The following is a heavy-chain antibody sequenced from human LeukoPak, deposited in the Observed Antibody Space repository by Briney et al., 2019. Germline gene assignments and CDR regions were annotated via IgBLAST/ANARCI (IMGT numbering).Heavy chain of an antibody. CDR1: SDSFSRRTCY. CDR3: AGDADTINWFFF. Sequence: SETLSLTCTASSDSFSRRTCYWGWLRHPPGKGLEWIGSISYSGSTSYNPSLKSRVTISVDTSKSQFSLKLTSVTAADTAVYYCAGDADTINWFFFWGQGTLVTVSS. CDR2: ISYSGST. D-gene: IGHD2-2*01. V-gene: IGHV4-39*07. J-gene: IGHJ5*01.